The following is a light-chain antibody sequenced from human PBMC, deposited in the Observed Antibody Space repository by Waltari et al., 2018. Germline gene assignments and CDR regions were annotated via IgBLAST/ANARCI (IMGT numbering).Light chain of an antibody. CDR1: QGISSF. Sequence: DIQLTQSPSLLSASVGDRATITCRASQGISSFLAWYQQKPGKAPNLLIYAASSLQSGVPSRFSGSGSGTEFTLTISSLQPEDSATYYCLHLNTYAWTFGQGTKVEI. CDR3: LHLNTYAWT. V-gene: IGKV1-9*01. CDR2: AAS. J-gene: IGKJ1*01.